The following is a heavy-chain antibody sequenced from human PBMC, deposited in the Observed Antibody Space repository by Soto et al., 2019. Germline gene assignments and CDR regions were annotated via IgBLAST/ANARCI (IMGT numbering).Heavy chain of an antibody. CDR2: IYWNDDK. CDR1: GFSLSTSGVG. Sequence: QITLKESGPTLVKPTQTLTLTCTFSGFSLSTSGVGVGWIRQPPGKALEWLALIYWNDDKRYSPSLKSRLTITKDTPKNQVVLTMTNMDPVDTATYYCALDPQKEYFDYWGQGTLVTVSS. V-gene: IGHV2-5*01. CDR3: ALDPQKEYFDY. J-gene: IGHJ4*02.